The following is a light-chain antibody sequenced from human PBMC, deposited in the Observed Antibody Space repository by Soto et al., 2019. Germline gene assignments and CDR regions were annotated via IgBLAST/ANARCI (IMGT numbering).Light chain of an antibody. V-gene: IGKV4-1*01. CDR1: QSVLYNSNNKNY. J-gene: IGKJ1*01. Sequence: DIVMTQSPDSLAVSLGERATINCKSSQSVLYNSNNKNYLAWYQQKPGQPPKLLIYWASTRESGVPDRFSGSGSGTDFTLTISSLQAEDVAVYYCQQCYSVPWTFGQGTKVEIK. CDR3: QQCYSVPWT. CDR2: WAS.